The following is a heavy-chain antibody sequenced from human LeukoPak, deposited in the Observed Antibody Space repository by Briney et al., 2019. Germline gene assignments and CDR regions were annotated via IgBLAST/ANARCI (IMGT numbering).Heavy chain of an antibody. V-gene: IGHV3-30-3*01. CDR2: ISYDGSNK. D-gene: IGHD2-2*01. J-gene: IGHJ4*02. CDR1: GFTFSSYA. Sequence: PGRSLRLSCAASGFTFSSYAMHLVRQAPGKGLEWVAVISYDGSNKYYADSVKGRFTISRDNSKNTLYLQMNSLRAEDTAVYYCARDHGGYCSSTSCYAGKGFDYWGQGTLVTVSS. CDR3: ARDHGGYCSSTSCYAGKGFDY.